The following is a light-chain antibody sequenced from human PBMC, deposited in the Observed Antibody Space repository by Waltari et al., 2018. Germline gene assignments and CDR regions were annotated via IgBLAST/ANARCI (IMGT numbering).Light chain of an antibody. CDR2: DVS. CDR1: SSDVGSYNY. Sequence: QSALTQPRSVSGSPGQSVTISCTGTSSDVGSYNYVSWYQQYPGKVPKLMIYDVSKRPSGVPDRFAVSKAGNTAALTISGLQAEDEADYYCCSYAGSYVVFGGGTKLTVL. J-gene: IGLJ2*01. CDR3: CSYAGSYVV. V-gene: IGLV2-11*01.